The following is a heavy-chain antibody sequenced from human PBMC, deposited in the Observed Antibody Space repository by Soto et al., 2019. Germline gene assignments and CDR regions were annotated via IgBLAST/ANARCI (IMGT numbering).Heavy chain of an antibody. V-gene: IGHV4-4*07. CDR2: IYATGSS. CDR1: GASISGYY. D-gene: IGHD1-1*01. Sequence: SETLSLTCNVSGASISGYYWIWIRQPPGKGLEWIGRIYATGSSDYNPSLKSRITISVDMSKKQFSLTLRSVTAADTAMYYCVRDGTKNLRDWFDPWRQGILVTVSS. J-gene: IGHJ5*02. CDR3: VRDGTKNLRDWFDP.